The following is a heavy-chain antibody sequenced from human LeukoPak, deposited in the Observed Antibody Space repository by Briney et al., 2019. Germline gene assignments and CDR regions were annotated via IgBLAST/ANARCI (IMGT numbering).Heavy chain of an antibody. V-gene: IGHV3-30*04. Sequence: GRSLRLSCAASGFTFSSYAMHWVRQAPGKGLEWVAVVSYDGSNKYYADSVKGRFTISRDNSKITLYLQMNSLRAEDTAVYYCARDRAGSGYDSILDYWGQGTLVTVSS. CDR3: ARDRAGSGYDSILDY. CDR1: GFTFSSYA. D-gene: IGHD5-12*01. J-gene: IGHJ4*02. CDR2: VSYDGSNK.